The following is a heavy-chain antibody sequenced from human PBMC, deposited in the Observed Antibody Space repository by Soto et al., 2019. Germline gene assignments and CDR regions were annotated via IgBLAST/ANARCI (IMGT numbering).Heavy chain of an antibody. CDR1: GGSISRGCYS. V-gene: IGHV4-30-2*01. D-gene: IGHD6-25*01. CDR2: IYHSGST. J-gene: IGHJ2*01. CDR3: TRGIAAEVTSAWYFGL. Sequence: QLQLQESGSGLVKPSQTLFLTCAVSGGSISRGCYSWSWIRQPPGKGLAWIGYIYHSGSTYYNPCLTPRVTIYVDRYKTHVALNRCSGTDADTAVYYCTRGIAAEVTSAWYFGLWGRSTLVTVCS.